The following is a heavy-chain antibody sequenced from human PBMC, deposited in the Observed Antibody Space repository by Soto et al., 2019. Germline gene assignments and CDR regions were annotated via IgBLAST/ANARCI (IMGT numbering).Heavy chain of an antibody. V-gene: IGHV3-23*01. CDR3: AKEKWWLRAGDY. Sequence: EVQLLESGGGLVQPGGSLRLSCAASGFTFSSYAMSWVRQAPGKGLEWVSAISGSGGSTYYADSVKGRFTISRDNSKNTLYLQMNRLRAEETAVYYCAKEKWWLRAGDYWGQGTLVTVSS. J-gene: IGHJ4*02. D-gene: IGHD2-8*01. CDR1: GFTFSSYA. CDR2: ISGSGGST.